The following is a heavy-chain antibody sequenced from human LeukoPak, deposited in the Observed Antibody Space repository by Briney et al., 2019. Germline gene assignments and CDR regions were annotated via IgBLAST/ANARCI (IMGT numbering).Heavy chain of an antibody. CDR3: ARDALTGYSSSWLDY. V-gene: IGHV3-23*01. J-gene: IGHJ4*02. CDR2: ISGSGGST. Sequence: GGSLRLSCAASGFTFSSYAMSWVRQAPGKGLEWVSFISGSGGSTYYADSVKGRFTISRDNSKSTVFVQMNSLRAEDTAVYYCARDALTGYSSSWLDYWGQGTLVTVSS. CDR1: GFTFSSYA. D-gene: IGHD6-13*01.